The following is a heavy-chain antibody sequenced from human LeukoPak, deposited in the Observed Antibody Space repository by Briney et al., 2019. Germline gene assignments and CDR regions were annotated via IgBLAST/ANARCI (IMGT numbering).Heavy chain of an antibody. CDR1: GYAFTSYD. CDR2: MNPNNGNT. V-gene: IGHV1-8*01. Sequence: ASVKVSCKASGYAFTSYDINWVRQATGQGLEWMGWMNPNNGNTGYAQSFQGRVTMTRTTSISTAYMELSSLRSDDTAVYYCARGPSGSYFGYRRGDWGQGTLVTVSS. D-gene: IGHD3-10*01. CDR3: ARGPSGSYFGYRRGD. J-gene: IGHJ4*02.